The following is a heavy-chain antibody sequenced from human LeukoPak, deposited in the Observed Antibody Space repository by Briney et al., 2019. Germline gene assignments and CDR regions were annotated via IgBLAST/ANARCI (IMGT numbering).Heavy chain of an antibody. CDR3: ARRGTSRSSYYFDY. CDR1: GSTFSSYE. J-gene: IGHJ4*02. V-gene: IGHV3-48*03. CDR2: ISTSASTI. Sequence: GGSLRLSCAASGSTFSSYEMNWVRQAPGKGLEWVSYISTSASTIYYADSVKGRFTSSRDSAKNSLYLQMNSLRAEDTAVYYCARRGTSRSSYYFDYWGQGTLVTVSS.